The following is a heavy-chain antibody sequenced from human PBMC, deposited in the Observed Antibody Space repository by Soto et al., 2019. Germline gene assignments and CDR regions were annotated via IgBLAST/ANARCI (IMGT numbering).Heavy chain of an antibody. CDR2: IWYDGNKK. Sequence: QVQLVESGGGVVQPGGSLRLSCVASGFTFSSYGMHWVRQAPGKGLEWVAVIWYDGNKKYYADSVKGRFIISRDNSKNTLYVQMTSLRAEDTAVYYCARGLHSLFDYWGQGALVNVSS. V-gene: IGHV3-33*01. D-gene: IGHD2-21*01. J-gene: IGHJ4*02. CDR3: ARGLHSLFDY. CDR1: GFTFSSYG.